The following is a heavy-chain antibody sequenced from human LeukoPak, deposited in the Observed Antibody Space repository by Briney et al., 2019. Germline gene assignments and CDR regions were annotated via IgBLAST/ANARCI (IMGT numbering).Heavy chain of an antibody. CDR3: ARAGGVELLGFCSGGTCYFSDYAFDI. Sequence: GSSVKVSCKASGGTFSSYAISWVRQAPGQGLEWMGGIIPIFGTTNYAQKFQGRVRITTDESTSTAYMELSSLRSDDTAVYYCARAGGVELLGFCSGGTCYFSDYAFDIWGQGTMVTVSS. J-gene: IGHJ3*02. V-gene: IGHV1-69*05. D-gene: IGHD2-15*01. CDR2: IIPIFGTT. CDR1: GGTFSSYA.